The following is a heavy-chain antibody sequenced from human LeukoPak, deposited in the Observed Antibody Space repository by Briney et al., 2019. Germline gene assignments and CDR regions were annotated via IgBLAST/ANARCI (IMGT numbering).Heavy chain of an antibody. CDR3: AKDVPTAYFDY. D-gene: IGHD2-2*01. J-gene: IGHJ4*02. CDR1: GFTVSSNY. Sequence: GGSLRLSCAASGFTVSSNYMSWVRQAPGKGLEWVSVIYSGGSTYYADSVKGRFTISRDNSKNTLYLQMNSLRAEDTAVYYCAKDVPTAYFDYWGQGTQVTVSS. V-gene: IGHV3-53*05. CDR2: IYSGGST.